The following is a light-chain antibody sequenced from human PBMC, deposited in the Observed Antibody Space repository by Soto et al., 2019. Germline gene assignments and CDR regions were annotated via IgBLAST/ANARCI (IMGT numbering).Light chain of an antibody. CDR1: QSVSSY. Sequence: EIVLTQSPATLSLSPWERATLSCRASQSVSSYLAWYQQKPGQAPRLLIYDASNRATGIPARFSCSGSVTYFTLTSSSLEPEDFAVYYCQQRSNWPRTFGQGTKVDIK. CDR2: DAS. V-gene: IGKV3-11*01. J-gene: IGKJ1*01. CDR3: QQRSNWPRT.